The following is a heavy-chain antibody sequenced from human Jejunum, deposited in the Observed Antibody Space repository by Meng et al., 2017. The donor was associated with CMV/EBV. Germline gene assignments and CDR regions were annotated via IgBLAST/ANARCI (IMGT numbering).Heavy chain of an antibody. CDR3: ARISGDCGSYACYEAWHRFQYFGMDV. J-gene: IGHJ6*02. CDR2: LSYRGAT. Sequence: WTRQPPGKGLEWIGSLSYRGATHDNPSLKSRVTISADTSKNQFSLELRSVTAADTGVYYCARISGDCGSYACYEAWHRFQYFGMDVWGQGTTVTVSS. D-gene: IGHD2-2*01. V-gene: IGHV4-39*07.